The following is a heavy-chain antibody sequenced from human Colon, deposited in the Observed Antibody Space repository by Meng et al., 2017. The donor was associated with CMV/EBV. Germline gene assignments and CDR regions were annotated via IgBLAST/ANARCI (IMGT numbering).Heavy chain of an antibody. J-gene: IGHJ3*02. Sequence: SGVSFKDFYGGWIRQAPGKGLEWISYISSSGKTIYYADSVKCRLTISRGTASNSLDLQMNGLRVEDTAVYYCARMRRYQWLDAVDIWGQGTMVT. CDR1: GVSFKDFY. CDR3: ARMRRYQWLDAVDI. D-gene: IGHD6-19*01. V-gene: IGHV3-11*01. CDR2: ISSSGKTI.